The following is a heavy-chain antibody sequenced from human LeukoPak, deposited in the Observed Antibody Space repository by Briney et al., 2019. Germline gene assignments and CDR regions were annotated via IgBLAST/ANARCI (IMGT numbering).Heavy chain of an antibody. J-gene: IGHJ6*03. D-gene: IGHD1-26*01. CDR1: GGSFSGYY. CDR3: ARAGERSYYYYMDV. V-gene: IGHV4-59*01. Sequence: SETLSLTCAVYGGSFSGYYWSWIRQPPGKGLEWIGYIYYSGSTNYNPSLKSRVTISVDTSKNQFSLKLSSVTAADTAVYYCARAGERSYYYYMDVWGKGTTVTVSS. CDR2: IYYSGST.